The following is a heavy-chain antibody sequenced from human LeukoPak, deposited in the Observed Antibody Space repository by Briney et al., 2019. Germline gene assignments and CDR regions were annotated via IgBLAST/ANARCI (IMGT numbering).Heavy chain of an antibody. J-gene: IGHJ3*02. Sequence: ASVTVSCKASGYTFTEYYMHWVRQAPGQGLEWMGWINPNSGDTNYAQKLQGWVTMTRDMSTSTVYMELSSLRSEDTAVYYCARERDSSEAFDIWGQGTMVTVSS. CDR2: INPNSGDT. CDR1: GYTFTEYY. CDR3: ARERDSSEAFDI. D-gene: IGHD3-22*01. V-gene: IGHV1-2*04.